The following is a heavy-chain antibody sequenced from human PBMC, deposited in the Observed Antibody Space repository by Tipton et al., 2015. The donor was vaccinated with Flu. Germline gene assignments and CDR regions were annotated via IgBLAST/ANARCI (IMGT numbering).Heavy chain of an antibody. V-gene: IGHV4-61*09. CDR1: GASIRRGSYY. CDR2: IYTNKNT. Sequence: TLSLTCTVSGASIRRGSYYWNWIRQPAGKGPEWIGHIYTNKNTNYKPSLKSRITISLDTSKNQFSLKLNSVTAADTAVYYCASLGSMDAWGQGTTVTVSS. CDR3: ASLGSMDA. J-gene: IGHJ6*02.